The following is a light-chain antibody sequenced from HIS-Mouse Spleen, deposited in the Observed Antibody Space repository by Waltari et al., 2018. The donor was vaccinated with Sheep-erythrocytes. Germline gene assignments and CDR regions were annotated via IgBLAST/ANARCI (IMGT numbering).Light chain of an antibody. CDR1: SSDVGSYNL. J-gene: IGLJ3*02. V-gene: IGLV2-23*01. CDR2: EGS. Sequence: QSALTQPASVSGSPGQSITISCTGTSSDVGSYNLVSWYQQHPGKAPKLMIYEGSKRPSVFSNRCSGSTSGNTASLTISGLQAEDEADYYCCSSAGSSTPWVFGGGTKLTVL. CDR3: CSSAGSSTPWV.